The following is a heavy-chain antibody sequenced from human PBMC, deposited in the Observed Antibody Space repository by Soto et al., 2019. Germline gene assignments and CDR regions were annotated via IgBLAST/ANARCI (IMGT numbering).Heavy chain of an antibody. CDR2: INAGNGNT. CDR3: TTLSITIFGVVLMDV. V-gene: IGHV1-3*01. CDR1: GYTFTSYA. D-gene: IGHD3-3*01. Sequence: GASVKVSCKASGYTFTSYAMHWVRQAPGQRLEWMGWINAGNGNTKYSQKLQGRVTMTTDTSTSTAYMELRSLRSDDTAVYYCTTLSITIFGVVLMDVWGQGTMVTVSS. J-gene: IGHJ6*02.